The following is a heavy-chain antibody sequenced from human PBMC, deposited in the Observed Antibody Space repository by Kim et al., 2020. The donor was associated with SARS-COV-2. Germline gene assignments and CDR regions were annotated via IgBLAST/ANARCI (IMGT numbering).Heavy chain of an antibody. Sequence: GGSLRLSCAASGFTFSSYDMHWVRQAPGKGLEWVAVISYDGSNKYYADSVKGLFTISRDNYKNTLYLQMNSLRAEDTAVYYCAKDVFYYDFWCGYLTRVRHYYYYYMDVWGKGTTVTVSS. V-gene: IGHV3-30*18. CDR3: AKDVFYYDFWCGYLTRVRHYYYYYMDV. CDR2: ISYDGSNK. CDR1: GFTFSSYD. J-gene: IGHJ6*03. D-gene: IGHD3-3*01.